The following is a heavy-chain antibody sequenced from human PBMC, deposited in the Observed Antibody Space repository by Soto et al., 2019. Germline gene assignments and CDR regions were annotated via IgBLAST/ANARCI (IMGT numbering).Heavy chain of an antibody. V-gene: IGHV3-23*01. J-gene: IGHJ6*02. Sequence: GGSLRLSCAASGFTFSSYAMSWVRQAPGKGLEWVSAISGSGGSTYYADSVKGRFTISRDNSKNTLYLQMNSLRAEDTAVYYCAKAKSGDNWSDHFRVGRYYYGMEVWGQGTTVTVSS. D-gene: IGHD1-1*01. CDR1: GFTFSSYA. CDR2: ISGSGGST. CDR3: AKAKSGDNWSDHFRVGRYYYGMEV.